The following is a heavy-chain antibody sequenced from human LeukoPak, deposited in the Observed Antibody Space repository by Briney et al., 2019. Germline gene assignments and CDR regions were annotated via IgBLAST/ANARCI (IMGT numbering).Heavy chain of an antibody. V-gene: IGHV1-2*02. D-gene: IGHD1-20*01. Sequence: ASVKVSCKASGYTFTDYYMHWVRQAPGQGLEWMGWINPNSGGTNYAQKFQGRVTMTRDTSISTAYMELSRLRSDDTAVYYCATNNWNDDPFDYWGQGTLVTVSS. J-gene: IGHJ4*02. CDR1: GYTFTDYY. CDR3: ATNNWNDDPFDY. CDR2: INPNSGGT.